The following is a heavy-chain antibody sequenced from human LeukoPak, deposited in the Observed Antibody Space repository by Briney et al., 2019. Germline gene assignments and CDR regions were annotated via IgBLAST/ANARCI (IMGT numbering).Heavy chain of an antibody. Sequence: PGGSLRLSCAASGFTFSSYAMHWVRQAPGKGLEGVAVISYDGSNKYYADSVKGRFTISRDNSKNTLYLQMNSLRAEDTAVYYCARSLLGGKQQQIKYYYYGMDVWGQGTTVTVSS. V-gene: IGHV3-30*04. J-gene: IGHJ6*02. CDR3: ARSLLGGKQQQIKYYYYGMDV. CDR1: GFTFSSYA. D-gene: IGHD6-13*01. CDR2: ISYDGSNK.